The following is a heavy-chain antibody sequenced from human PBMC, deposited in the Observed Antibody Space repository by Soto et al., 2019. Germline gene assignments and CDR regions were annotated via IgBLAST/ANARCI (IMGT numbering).Heavy chain of an antibody. V-gene: IGHV4-38-2*01. D-gene: IGHD3-9*01. CDR3: ARTYDILTGYSDY. Sequence: PSETLSLTCAVSGYSISSGYYWGWIRQPPGKGLEWIGSIYHSGSTYYNPSLKSRVTISVDTSKNQFSLKLSSVTAADTAVYYCARTYDILTGYSDYCGQGTLVTVSS. J-gene: IGHJ4*02. CDR2: IYHSGST. CDR1: GYSISSGYY.